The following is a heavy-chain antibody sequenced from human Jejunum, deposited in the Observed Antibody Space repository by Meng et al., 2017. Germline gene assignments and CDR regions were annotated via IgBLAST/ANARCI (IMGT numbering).Heavy chain of an antibody. CDR1: GFTFSGYA. CDR3: VRDNGSGSFRPYNFEY. V-gene: IGHV3-23*01. Sequence: GESLKISCAASGFTFSGYAVGWVRQAPGKGLEWVSTIIGSGDKKYYADSGRGRFTMYRDKSKNPLSVQMKSLRDEDTDVYYCVRDNGSGSFRPYNFEYWGQGTLVTVSS. D-gene: IGHD3-10*01. CDR2: IIGSGDKK. J-gene: IGHJ4*02.